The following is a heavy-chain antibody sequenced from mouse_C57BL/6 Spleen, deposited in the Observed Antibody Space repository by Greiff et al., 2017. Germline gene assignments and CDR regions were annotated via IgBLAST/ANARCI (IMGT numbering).Heavy chain of an antibody. D-gene: IGHD2-14*01. J-gene: IGHJ1*03. V-gene: IGHV1-55*01. CDR1: GYTFTSYW. Sequence: VQLQQPGAELVKPGASVKMSCKASGYTFTSYWLTWVKQRPGQGLEWIGDIYPGSGSTNYNEKFKSKATLTVDTSSSTAYMQLSSLTSEDSAVYYCVGYDGWYFDVWGTGTTVTVSS. CDR2: IYPGSGST. CDR3: VGYDGWYFDV.